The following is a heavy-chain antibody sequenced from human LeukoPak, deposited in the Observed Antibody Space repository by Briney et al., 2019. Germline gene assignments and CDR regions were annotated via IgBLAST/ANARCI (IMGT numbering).Heavy chain of an antibody. J-gene: IGHJ4*02. Sequence: GGSLRLSCAASGFTFSSYSMNWVREAPGKGLEWVSSISSSSSYIYYADSVKGRFTIYRDNAKNSLYLQMNSLRAEDTAVYYCARERGGDSGYDPFDYWGQGTLVTVSS. V-gene: IGHV3-21*01. CDR2: ISSSSSYI. CDR3: ARERGGDSGYDPFDY. D-gene: IGHD5-12*01. CDR1: GFTFSSYS.